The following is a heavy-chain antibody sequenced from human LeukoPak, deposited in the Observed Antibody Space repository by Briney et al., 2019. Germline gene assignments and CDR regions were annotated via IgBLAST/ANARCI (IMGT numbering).Heavy chain of an antibody. CDR3: AKVEGFWSGYSYFDY. Sequence: PGGSLRLSCAAPGFTFSSYAMTWVRQAPGQGLEWVSIISNSGSSTYYADSVKGRFTISRDNSKNTLYLQMNSLRAEDTAVYYCAKVEGFWSGYSYFDYWGQGTLVTVSS. V-gene: IGHV3-23*01. J-gene: IGHJ4*02. CDR2: ISNSGSST. D-gene: IGHD3-3*01. CDR1: GFTFSSYA.